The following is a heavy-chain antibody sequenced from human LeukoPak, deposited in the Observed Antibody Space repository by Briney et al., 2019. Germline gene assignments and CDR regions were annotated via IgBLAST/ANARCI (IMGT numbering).Heavy chain of an antibody. CDR2: INPNSGGT. V-gene: IGHV1-2*02. Sequence: ASVKVSCNASGYTFTDYYMHWVRQAPGQGLEWMGWINPNSGGTNYAQKFQGRVTMSRDTSISTAYMELSRLRSDDTAVFYCAKEETSDYGSGSYYNNWGQGTLVTVSS. CDR1: GYTFTDYY. J-gene: IGHJ4*02. CDR3: AKEETSDYGSGSYYNN. D-gene: IGHD3-10*01.